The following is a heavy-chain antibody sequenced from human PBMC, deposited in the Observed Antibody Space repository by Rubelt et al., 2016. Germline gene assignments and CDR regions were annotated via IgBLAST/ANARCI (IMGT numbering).Heavy chain of an antibody. Sequence: EVQLVESGGGLVQPGGSLRLSCVASGFTSSSYWMHWVRQAPGKGLVWVSRISTDGTTTNYADSVKGRFTISRDNAKNTLYLQIDTLRAEDTAVYFCAGGSGWLIDHWGQGTLVTVSS. D-gene: IGHD6-19*01. V-gene: IGHV3-74*01. CDR3: AGGSGWLIDH. CDR2: ISTDGTTT. CDR1: GFTSSSYW. J-gene: IGHJ4*02.